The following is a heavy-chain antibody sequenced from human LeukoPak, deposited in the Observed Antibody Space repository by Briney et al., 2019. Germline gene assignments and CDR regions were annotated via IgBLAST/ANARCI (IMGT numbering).Heavy chain of an antibody. V-gene: IGHV3-53*01. CDR1: GFTVSSNY. D-gene: IGHD3-10*01. Sequence: GGSLRLSCAASGFTVSSNYMSWVRQAPGKGLEWVSVIYSGGSTYYADSVKGRFTISRDNSKNTLYLQMNSLRAEDTAVYYCARHRGRWLTASYMDVWGKGTTVTVSS. CDR2: IYSGGST. CDR3: ARHRGRWLTASYMDV. J-gene: IGHJ6*03.